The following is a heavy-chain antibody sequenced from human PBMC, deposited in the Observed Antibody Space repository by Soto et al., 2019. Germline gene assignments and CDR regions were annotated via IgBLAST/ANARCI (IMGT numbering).Heavy chain of an antibody. J-gene: IGHJ6*02. Sequence: SVKVSCKASGGTFSSYAISWVRQAPGQGLEWMGGIIPIFGTANYAQKFQGRVTITADESTSTAYMELSSLRSEDTAVYYCASGYCSGGSCRNYYCGMDVWGQGTTVTVSS. CDR2: IIPIFGTA. CDR1: GGTFSSYA. D-gene: IGHD2-15*01. CDR3: ASGYCSGGSCRNYYCGMDV. V-gene: IGHV1-69*13.